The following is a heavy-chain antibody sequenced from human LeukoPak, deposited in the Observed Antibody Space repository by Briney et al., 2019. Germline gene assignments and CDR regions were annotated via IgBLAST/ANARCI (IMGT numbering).Heavy chain of an antibody. D-gene: IGHD1-26*01. Sequence: GGSLRLSCAASGFTFSSYAMHWVRQAPGKGLEWVAVISYDGSNKYYADSVKGRFTISRDNSKNTLYLQMNSLRAEDTAVYYCARDLRGVGAPIMGAFDIWGQGTMVTVSS. J-gene: IGHJ3*02. CDR1: GFTFSSYA. CDR3: ARDLRGVGAPIMGAFDI. V-gene: IGHV3-30-3*01. CDR2: ISYDGSNK.